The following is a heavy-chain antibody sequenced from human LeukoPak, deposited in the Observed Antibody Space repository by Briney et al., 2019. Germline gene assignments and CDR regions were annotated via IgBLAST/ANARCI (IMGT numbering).Heavy chain of an antibody. V-gene: IGHV3-53*05. CDR1: GFTVSSNY. CDR2: IYSGGST. D-gene: IGHD6-13*01. Sequence: QPGGSLRLSCAASGFTVSSNYMSWVRQAPGKGLEWVSVIYSGGSTYNADSVKGRFTISRDNSKNTLYMQMNSLRTEDTAMYYCARAGIRSSSPVYYYYGMDVWGQGTTVTVSS. J-gene: IGHJ6*02. CDR3: ARAGIRSSSPVYYYYGMDV.